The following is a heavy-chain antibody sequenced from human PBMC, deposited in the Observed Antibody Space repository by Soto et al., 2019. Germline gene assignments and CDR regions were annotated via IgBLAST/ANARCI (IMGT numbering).Heavy chain of an antibody. CDR3: ARGRYYGSSCLDY. J-gene: IGHJ4*02. V-gene: IGHV1-69*02. CDR1: GGTFSSYT. Sequence: QVQLVQSGAEVKKPGSSVKVSCKASGGTFSSYTISCVRQAPGQGLEWMGRIIPILGIANYAQKFQGRVTITADKSTSTAYMELSSLRSEDTAVYYCARGRYYGSSCLDYWGQGTLVTVSS. D-gene: IGHD3-10*01. CDR2: IIPILGIA.